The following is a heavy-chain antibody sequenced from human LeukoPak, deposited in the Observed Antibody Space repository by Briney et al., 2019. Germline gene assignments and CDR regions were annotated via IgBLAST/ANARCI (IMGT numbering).Heavy chain of an antibody. CDR1: GFTFSDYY. J-gene: IGHJ4*02. CDR3: ARARHYDFWSGYYFDY. Sequence: GGSLRLSCAASGFTFSDYYMSWIRQAPGKGLEWVSYISSSGSTIYYADSVKGRFTISRDNAKNSLYLQMNSLRAEDTAVYYCARARHYDFWSGYYFDYWGQGTLVTVSS. V-gene: IGHV3-11*01. CDR2: ISSSGSTI. D-gene: IGHD3-3*01.